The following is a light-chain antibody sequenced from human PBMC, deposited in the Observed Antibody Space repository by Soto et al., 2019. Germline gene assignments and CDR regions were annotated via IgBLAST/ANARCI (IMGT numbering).Light chain of an antibody. CDR2: GAS. J-gene: IGKJ2*03. CDR3: QQYGSSPRYS. V-gene: IGKV3-20*01. CDR1: QSVRSSY. Sequence: EIVLTQFPDTLSLSPGERATLSCRASQSVRSSYLAWYQQRPGQAPRLLIYGASSRATGIPDRFNGSGSGPDFTLTISSLEPEDFAVYYCQQYGSSPRYSFGQGTKLEI.